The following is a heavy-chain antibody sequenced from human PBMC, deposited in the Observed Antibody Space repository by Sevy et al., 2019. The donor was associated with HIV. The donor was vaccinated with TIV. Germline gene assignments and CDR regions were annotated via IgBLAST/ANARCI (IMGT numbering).Heavy chain of an antibody. CDR2: TRYDGTTK. Sequence: GGSLRLSCAATGFTFSRSGMHWVRQAPGKGLEWVSFTRYDGTTKNYAHSVKGRFTISRDNSKNTLYLQMNSLRADDTAVYYCAKMGSTTVTTSDAFDLWGQGTMVTVSS. D-gene: IGHD4-17*01. V-gene: IGHV3-30*02. CDR3: AKMGSTTVTTSDAFDL. J-gene: IGHJ3*01. CDR1: GFTFSRSG.